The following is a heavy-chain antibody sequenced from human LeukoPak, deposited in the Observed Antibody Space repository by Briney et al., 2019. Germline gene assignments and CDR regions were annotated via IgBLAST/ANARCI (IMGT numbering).Heavy chain of an antibody. CDR3: ARDMEMAKITPFDY. D-gene: IGHD5-24*01. CDR1: GYTFTSYA. Sequence: ASVKVSCKASGYTFTSYAMNWVRQAPGQGLEWMGWINTNTGNPTYAQGFTGRFVFSLDTSVSTAYLQISSLKAEDTAVCYCARDMEMAKITPFDYWGQGTLVTVSS. CDR2: INTNTGNP. J-gene: IGHJ4*02. V-gene: IGHV7-4-1*02.